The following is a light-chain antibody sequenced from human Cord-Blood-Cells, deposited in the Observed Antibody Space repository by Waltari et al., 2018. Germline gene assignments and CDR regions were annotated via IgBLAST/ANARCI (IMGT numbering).Light chain of an antibody. CDR2: EVS. Sequence: QSALTQPRSVSGSPGQSITISCTGTSSDVGSYNLVSWYQQHPGKAPKLMIYEVSKRPSGVSNRFSGSKSGNTASLTIAGLQAEDEADYCCCSYAGSSTYVFGTGTKVTVL. J-gene: IGLJ1*01. CDR1: SSDVGSYNL. CDR3: CSYAGSSTYV. V-gene: IGLV2-23*02.